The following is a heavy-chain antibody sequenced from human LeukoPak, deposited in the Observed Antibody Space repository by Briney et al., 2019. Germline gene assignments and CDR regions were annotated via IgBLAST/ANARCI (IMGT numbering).Heavy chain of an antibody. V-gene: IGHV3-21*01. CDR2: ISSSSSYI. J-gene: IGHJ4*02. Sequence: PGGSLRLSCAASGFTFSSYSMNWVRQAPGKGLEWVSSISSSSSYIYYADSVKGRFTISRDNAKNSLYLQMNSLRAEDTAVYYCARDYYGSGSYRLSYDYWGQGTLVTVSS. D-gene: IGHD3-10*01. CDR1: GFTFSSYS. CDR3: ARDYYGSGSYRLSYDY.